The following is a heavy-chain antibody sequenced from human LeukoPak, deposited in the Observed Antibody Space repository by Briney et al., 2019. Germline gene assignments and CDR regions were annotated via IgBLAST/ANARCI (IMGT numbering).Heavy chain of an antibody. CDR2: IYPGDSDT. Sequence: GGSRQISCKGSGYSFISYWIGWVRHMPGKGLEWMGLIYPGDSDTRYSPSFQGQVTISADKSLSTAYLQWSSLKASDTDMYYCARRVVNNRNWYFDLWGRGTLVTVSS. D-gene: IGHD4-23*01. J-gene: IGHJ2*01. V-gene: IGHV5-51*01. CDR1: GYSFISYW. CDR3: ARRVVNNRNWYFDL.